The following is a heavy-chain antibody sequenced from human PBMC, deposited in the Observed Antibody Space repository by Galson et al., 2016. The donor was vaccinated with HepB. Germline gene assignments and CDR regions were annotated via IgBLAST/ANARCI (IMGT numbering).Heavy chain of an antibody. CDR1: GYTFTSYA. Sequence: SVKVSCKASGYTFTSYAMHWVRQAPGQRLEWVGWINACNGNTKYSQKFPGRVTITRDTSASTAYMELSSLRSVDTAVYYCARDPTAVAGRRFRVFDFWGQGTMVTVSS. D-gene: IGHD6-19*01. CDR3: ARDPTAVAGRRFRVFDF. V-gene: IGHV1-3*01. CDR2: INACNGNT. J-gene: IGHJ3*01.